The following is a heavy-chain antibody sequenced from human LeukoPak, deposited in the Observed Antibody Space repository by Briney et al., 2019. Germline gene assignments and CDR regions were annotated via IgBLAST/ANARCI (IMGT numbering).Heavy chain of an antibody. CDR1: GFTFSSYS. J-gene: IGHJ4*02. D-gene: IGHD5-12*01. V-gene: IGHV3-48*01. CDR2: ISSSTTTT. Sequence: GGSLRLSCTAAGFTFSSYSMSWVRQAPGKGLEWVSYISSSTTTTYYADSVKGRFTISRDNAENSLFLQMNSLRAEDTAVYYCARDPIVTTIKRFDYWGRGTLVTVSS. CDR3: ARDPIVTTIKRFDY.